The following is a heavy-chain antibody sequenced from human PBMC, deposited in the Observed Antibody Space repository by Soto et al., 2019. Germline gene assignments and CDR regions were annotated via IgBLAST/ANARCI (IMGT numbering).Heavy chain of an antibody. CDR3: ANWARAFNYCSSTSCSNDNWFDP. CDR2: ISGSGGST. D-gene: IGHD2-2*01. Sequence: EVQLLESGGGLVQPGGSLRRSCAASGFTFSSYAMSWVRQAPGKGLEWVSAISGSGGSTYYADSVKGRFTISRDNSKNTLYLQMNSLSAEDTAVYYCANWARAFNYCSSTSCSNDNWFDPWGQGTLVTVSS. J-gene: IGHJ5*02. V-gene: IGHV3-23*01. CDR1: GFTFSSYA.